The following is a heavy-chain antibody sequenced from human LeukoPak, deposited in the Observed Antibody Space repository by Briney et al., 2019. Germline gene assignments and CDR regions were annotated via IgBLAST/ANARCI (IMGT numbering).Heavy chain of an antibody. D-gene: IGHD1-26*01. Sequence: PGGSLRLSCAASEFTFSSYSMNWVRQAPGKGLEWVSVISGSGGSTYYADSVKGRFTISRDNSKNTLYLQMNSLRAEDTAVYYCAKETPYLVGAQKVDYWGQGTLVTVSP. CDR1: EFTFSSYS. CDR2: ISGSGGST. J-gene: IGHJ4*02. CDR3: AKETPYLVGAQKVDY. V-gene: IGHV3-23*01.